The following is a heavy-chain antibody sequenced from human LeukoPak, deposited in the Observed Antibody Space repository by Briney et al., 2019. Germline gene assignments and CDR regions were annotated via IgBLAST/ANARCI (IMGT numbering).Heavy chain of an antibody. D-gene: IGHD6-19*01. CDR2: ISTSSSYI. V-gene: IGHV3-21*01. CDR1: GFTFSSYS. Sequence: PGGSLRLSCAASGFTFSSYSMSWVRQAPGKGLEWVSSISTSSSYIYYADSVKGRFTISRDNAKNSLYLQMNSLRAEDTAVYFCAGGSGWIHDYWGQGTLVTVSS. J-gene: IGHJ4*02. CDR3: AGGSGWIHDY.